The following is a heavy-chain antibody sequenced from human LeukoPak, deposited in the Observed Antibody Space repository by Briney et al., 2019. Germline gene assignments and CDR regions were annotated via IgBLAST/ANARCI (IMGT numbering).Heavy chain of an antibody. Sequence: SETLSLTCTVPGGSMSTYYWSWIRQPPGKGLEWIGYIYYSGSTNYSPSLKSRVTISVDTSKNQFSLNLTSVTAADTAVYYCARGVSDYSGNSYYYGIDVWGQGTTVTVSS. J-gene: IGHJ6*02. V-gene: IGHV4-59*12. D-gene: IGHD4-23*01. CDR2: IYYSGST. CDR3: ARGVSDYSGNSYYYGIDV. CDR1: GGSMSTYY.